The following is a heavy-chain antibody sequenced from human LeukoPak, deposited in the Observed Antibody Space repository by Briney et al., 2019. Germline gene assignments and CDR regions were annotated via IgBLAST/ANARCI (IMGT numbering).Heavy chain of an antibody. Sequence: SETLSLTCTVSGGSISSGSINTYYWSWVRQPAGKGLEWIGRIYTSGTTNYNPSLESRVTMSIDTSKNQFSLKLNSVTAADTAVYYCARGAPSDYWGQGTLVTVSS. CDR1: GGSISSGSINTYY. J-gene: IGHJ4*02. CDR3: ARGAPSDY. CDR2: IYTSGTT. V-gene: IGHV4-61*02.